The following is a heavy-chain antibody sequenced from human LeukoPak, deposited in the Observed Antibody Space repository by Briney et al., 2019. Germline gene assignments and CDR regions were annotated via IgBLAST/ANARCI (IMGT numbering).Heavy chain of an antibody. V-gene: IGHV4-34*01. J-gene: IGHJ4*02. D-gene: IGHD6-19*01. Sequence: SETLSLTCAVYGGSFSGYYWSRLRQPPGKGLEWIGEINHSGSTNYNPSLKSRVTISVDTSKNQFSLKLSSVTAADTAVYYCARARSHSSGWNFWGQGTLVTVSS. CDR3: ARARSHSSGWNF. CDR2: INHSGST. CDR1: GGSFSGYY.